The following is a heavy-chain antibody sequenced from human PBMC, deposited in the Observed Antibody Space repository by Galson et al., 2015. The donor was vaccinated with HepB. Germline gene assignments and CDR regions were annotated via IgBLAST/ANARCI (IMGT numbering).Heavy chain of an antibody. V-gene: IGHV3-30*03. CDR2: ISYDGSNK. CDR3: ARDERRYTSGWYCYEY. J-gene: IGHJ4*02. Sequence: SLRLSCAASGFIFSDFSMHWVRQAPGKGLEWVAVISYDGSNKYYADSVKGRFTISRDNSKNTLYLQLNSLRPEDTAVYYCARDERRYTSGWYCYEYWGQGTLVTVSS. CDR1: GFIFSDFS. D-gene: IGHD6-19*01.